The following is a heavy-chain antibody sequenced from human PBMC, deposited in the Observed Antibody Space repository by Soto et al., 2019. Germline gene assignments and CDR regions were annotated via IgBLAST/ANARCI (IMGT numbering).Heavy chain of an antibody. CDR3: ASVVVITNYWYFDL. V-gene: IGHV1-8*01. J-gene: IGHJ2*01. CDR2: MNPNSGNT. D-gene: IGHD3-22*01. Sequence: QVQLVQSGAEVKKPGASVKVSCKASGYTFTSYDINWVRQATGQGLEWMGWMNPNSGNTGYAQKFQGRVTMTRNTAISTAYMELSSLRSENTAVYYCASVVVITNYWYFDLWGRGTLVTVSS. CDR1: GYTFTSYD.